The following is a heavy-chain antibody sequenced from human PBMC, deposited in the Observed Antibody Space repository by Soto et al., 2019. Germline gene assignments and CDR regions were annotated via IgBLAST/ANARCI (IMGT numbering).Heavy chain of an antibody. CDR3: STIVYDFWSGYYTPRWFDP. D-gene: IGHD3-3*01. Sequence: GASVKVSCKVPGYTLTELSMHWLRQAPGKGLEWMGGFDPEDGETIYEQKCQGRVTMTEDTSTDTAYMELSILRSEDTAVYYCSTIVYDFWSGYYTPRWFDPWGQGTLVTVSS. CDR1: GYTLTELS. V-gene: IGHV1-24*01. CDR2: FDPEDGET. J-gene: IGHJ5*02.